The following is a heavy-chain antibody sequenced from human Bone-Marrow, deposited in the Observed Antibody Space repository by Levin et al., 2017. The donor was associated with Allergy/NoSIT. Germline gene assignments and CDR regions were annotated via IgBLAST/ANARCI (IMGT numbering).Heavy chain of an antibody. CDR1: GFSFSSYA. Sequence: GGSLRLSCAASGFSFSSYALYWVRQAPGKGLEWVSGFGGRGGTTYYAESVKGRFTISRDSPKQTLYLEMSSLRAEDTAVYYCAKAAYDWNAVGAFDIWGQGTMVTVSS. CDR3: AKAAYDWNAVGAFDI. D-gene: IGHD1-1*01. J-gene: IGHJ3*02. CDR2: FGGRGGTT. V-gene: IGHV3-23*01.